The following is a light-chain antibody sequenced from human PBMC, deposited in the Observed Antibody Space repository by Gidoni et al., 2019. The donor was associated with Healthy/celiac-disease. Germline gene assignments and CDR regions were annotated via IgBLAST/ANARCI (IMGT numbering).Light chain of an antibody. Sequence: DIQMTQSPSTLSASVGDRVPITCRASQSISSWLAWYQQKPGKAPKLLIYKASSVESGVPSRFSGSGSGTEFTLTSSSLQPDDFATYYCQQYNSYPFTFGPGTKVDIK. CDR1: QSISSW. J-gene: IGKJ3*01. CDR2: KAS. CDR3: QQYNSYPFT. V-gene: IGKV1-5*03.